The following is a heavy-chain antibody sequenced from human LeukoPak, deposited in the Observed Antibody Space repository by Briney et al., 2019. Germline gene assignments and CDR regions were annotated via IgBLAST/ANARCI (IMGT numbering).Heavy chain of an antibody. V-gene: IGHV3-23*01. CDR3: ARDYAGDTSGLVLDY. Sequence: PGGSLGLSCAASGFTFSSYSMNWVRQAPGKGLEWVSAISGSGGNTYYADSVKGRFTISRDNSKNTLYLQMNSLRADDTAVYYCARDYAGDTSGLVLDYWGQGTLVTVSS. CDR1: GFTFSSYS. J-gene: IGHJ4*02. CDR2: ISGSGGNT. D-gene: IGHD3-22*01.